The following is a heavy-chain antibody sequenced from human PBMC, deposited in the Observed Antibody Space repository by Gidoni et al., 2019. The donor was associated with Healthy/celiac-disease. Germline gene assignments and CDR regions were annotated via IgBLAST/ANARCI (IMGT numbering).Heavy chain of an antibody. CDR1: GFTFSSYA. CDR2: ISGSGGSR. V-gene: IGHV3-23*01. D-gene: IGHD3-22*01. J-gene: IGHJ4*02. Sequence: EVQLLESGGGLVQPGGSLRLSCAASGFTFSSYAMSWGRQAPGQGLEWVAAISGSGGSRYYADSVKGRFTISRNNSKNTLYLQMNSLRAEDTAVYYCAKTNYYDSSGYYYDTPYYFDYWGQGTLVTVSS. CDR3: AKTNYYDSSGYYYDTPYYFDY.